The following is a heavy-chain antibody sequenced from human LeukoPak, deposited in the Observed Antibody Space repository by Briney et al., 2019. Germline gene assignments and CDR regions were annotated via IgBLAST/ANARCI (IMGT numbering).Heavy chain of an antibody. V-gene: IGHV3-7*01. CDR3: ASGRLTLDY. D-gene: IGHD3-16*01. Sequence: GGSLRLSCAASGSTFSNYWMSWVRQAPGKGLEWVANIKQDGSEKYYVDSVKGRFTISRDNAKNSLYLQMNSLRAEDTAVYYCASGRLTLDYWGQGTLVTVSS. CDR2: IKQDGSEK. CDR1: GSTFSNYW. J-gene: IGHJ4*02.